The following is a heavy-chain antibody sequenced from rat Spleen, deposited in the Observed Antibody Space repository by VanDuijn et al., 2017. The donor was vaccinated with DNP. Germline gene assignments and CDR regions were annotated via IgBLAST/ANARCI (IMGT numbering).Heavy chain of an antibody. V-gene: IGHV5-46*01. CDR3: VRWNSGHFDY. CDR1: GFTVSAFP. D-gene: IGHD4-3*01. CDR2: ISATGGST. J-gene: IGHJ2*01. Sequence: EVRLVESGGGLVQPGRSMKVSCAASGFTVSAFPMAWVRQTPTKGLDWVASISATGGSTYYRDSVKGRFTISRDSAKSTLYLQMNSLRSEDTATYYCVRWNSGHFDYWGQGVMVTVSS.